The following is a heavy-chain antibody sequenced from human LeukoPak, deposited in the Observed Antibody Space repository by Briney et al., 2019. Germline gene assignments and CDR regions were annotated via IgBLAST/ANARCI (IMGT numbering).Heavy chain of an antibody. Sequence: GGSLRLSCAASEFTFNTYAMSWVRQAPGKGLEWVSAISGSGGSTYYADSVKGRFTISRDNSKNTLYLQMNSLRAEDTAVYYCAKDLAEMATIIDYWGQGTLVTVSS. CDR3: AKDLAEMATIIDY. V-gene: IGHV3-23*01. CDR2: ISGSGGST. CDR1: EFTFNTYA. D-gene: IGHD5-24*01. J-gene: IGHJ4*02.